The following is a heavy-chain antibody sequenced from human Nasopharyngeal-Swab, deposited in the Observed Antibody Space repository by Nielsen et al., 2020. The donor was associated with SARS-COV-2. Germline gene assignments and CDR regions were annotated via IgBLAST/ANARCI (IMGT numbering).Heavy chain of an antibody. CDR2: INWNSGRK. J-gene: IGHJ4*02. V-gene: IGHV3-9*01. D-gene: IGHD4-11*01. CDR3: ARGPADYSNPSFDY. Sequence: GGSLRLSCAASGFTFDDYTMHWVRQAPGKCIEWVSGINWNSGRKGYADSVKGRFTISRDNAKNSLYLLVNSLRSEDTALYYCARGPADYSNPSFDYWGQGTLVTVPS. CDR1: GFTFDDYT.